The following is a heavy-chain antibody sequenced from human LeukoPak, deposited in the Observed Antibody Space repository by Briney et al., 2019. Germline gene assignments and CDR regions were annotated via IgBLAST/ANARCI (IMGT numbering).Heavy chain of an antibody. CDR3: ARGFFHWNYAFDI. CDR1: GFTFSSYS. CDR2: ISSSSSTI. J-gene: IGHJ3*02. Sequence: GGSLRLSCAASGFTFSSYSMNWVRQAPGKGLEWVSYISSSSSTIYYADSVKGRFTISRDNAKNSLYLQMNSLRAEDTAVYYCARGFFHWNYAFDIWGQGTMVTVSS. D-gene: IGHD1-7*01. V-gene: IGHV3-48*04.